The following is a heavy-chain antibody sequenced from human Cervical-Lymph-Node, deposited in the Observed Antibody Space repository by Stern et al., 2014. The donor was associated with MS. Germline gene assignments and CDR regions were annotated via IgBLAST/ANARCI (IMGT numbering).Heavy chain of an antibody. D-gene: IGHD5/OR15-5a*01. Sequence: VQLVESGGDLVKPGGSLRLSCTVSGFPFSDHYMNWIRQAPGKGLEWVAYISPSDGTTYYADSVKGRFTISRDNAKNSLFLQMSSLRGDDPAVYYCVREIYETSLDYWGRGTLVTVSS. J-gene: IGHJ4*02. V-gene: IGHV3-11*01. CDR2: ISPSDGTT. CDR1: GFPFSDHY. CDR3: VREIYETSLDY.